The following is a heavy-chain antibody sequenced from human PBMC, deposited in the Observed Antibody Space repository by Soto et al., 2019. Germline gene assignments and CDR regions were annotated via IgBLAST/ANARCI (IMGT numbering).Heavy chain of an antibody. Sequence: SETLSLTCTVSGGSISSGDYYWSWIRQPPGKGLEWIGYIYYSGSTYYNPSLKSRVTISVDTSKNQFSLKLSSVTAADTAVYYCATHSPYFDWLSQFGYWGPGTRVTVAS. D-gene: IGHD3-9*01. CDR3: ATHSPYFDWLSQFGY. CDR2: IYYSGST. J-gene: IGHJ4*02. CDR1: GGSISSGDYY. V-gene: IGHV4-30-4*01.